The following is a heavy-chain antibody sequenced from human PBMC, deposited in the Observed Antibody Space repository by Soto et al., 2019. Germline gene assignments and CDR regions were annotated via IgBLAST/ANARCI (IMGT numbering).Heavy chain of an antibody. CDR3: ARGYYDSSGYLGWLNYYYGMDV. Sequence: VKVSCKASGGTFSSYAISWVRQAPGQGLEWMGGIIPIFGTANYAQKFQGRVTITADESTSTAYMELSSLRSEDTAVYYCARGYYDSSGYLGWLNYYYGMDVWGQGTTVTVSS. D-gene: IGHD3-22*01. CDR2: IIPIFGTA. V-gene: IGHV1-69*13. J-gene: IGHJ6*02. CDR1: GGTFSSYA.